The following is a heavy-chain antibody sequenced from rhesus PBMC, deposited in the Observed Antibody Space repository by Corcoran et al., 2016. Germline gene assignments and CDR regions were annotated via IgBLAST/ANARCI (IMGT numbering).Heavy chain of an antibody. D-gene: IGHD6-25*01. V-gene: IGHV3-22*01. CDR2: ISIGWTNT. CDR3: VRDGGAAAGKKFDY. CDR1: GFSFGSYG. Sequence: EVQLVESGGGLVQPGGSLRLSCTASGFSFGSYGMHWARHAPGKGLESVSAISIGWTNTWYTGSVKGRFNISRENAKSTLYLQMDSLRAEDTAVYYCVRDGGAAAGKKFDYWGQGVLVTVSS. J-gene: IGHJ4*01.